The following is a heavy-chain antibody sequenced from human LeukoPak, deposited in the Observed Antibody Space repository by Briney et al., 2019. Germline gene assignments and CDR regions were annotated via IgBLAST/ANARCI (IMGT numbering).Heavy chain of an antibody. CDR1: GYTFTGYY. CDR3: ARDRWSKEVGATGDY. Sequence: PLASVKVSCKASGYTFTGYYMHWVRQAPGQGLEWMGWINPNSGGTNYAQKFQGRVTMTRDTSISTAYMELSRLRSDDTAVYYCARDRWSKEVGATGDYWGQGTLVTVSS. V-gene: IGHV1-2*02. CDR2: INPNSGGT. D-gene: IGHD1-26*01. J-gene: IGHJ4*02.